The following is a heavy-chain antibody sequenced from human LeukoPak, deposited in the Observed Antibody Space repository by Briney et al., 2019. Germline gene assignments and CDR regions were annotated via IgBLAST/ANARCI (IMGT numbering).Heavy chain of an antibody. CDR1: GGSISSYY. CDR2: IYYSGST. J-gene: IGHJ4*02. V-gene: IGHV4-59*01. CDR3: ARGSLHDH. Sequence: SETLSLTCTVSGGSISSYYWSWIRQPPGKGLEWIGYIYYSGSTNYNPSLKSRVTISVDTSKNQFSLKLSSVTAADTAVYYCARGSLHDHWGQGTLVTVSS.